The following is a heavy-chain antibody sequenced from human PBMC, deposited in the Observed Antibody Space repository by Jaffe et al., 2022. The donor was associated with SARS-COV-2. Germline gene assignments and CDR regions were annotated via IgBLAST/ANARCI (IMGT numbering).Heavy chain of an antibody. CDR3: ARDLGYVDTAMSFDY. CDR2: IWYDGSNK. D-gene: IGHD5-18*01. Sequence: QVQLVESGGGVVQPGRSLRLSCAASGFTFSSYGMHWVRQAPGKGLEWVAVIWYDGSNKYYADSVKGRFTISRDNSKNTLYLQMNSLRAEDTAVYYCARDLGYVDTAMSFDYWGQGTLVTVSS. V-gene: IGHV3-33*01. J-gene: IGHJ4*02. CDR1: GFTFSSYG.